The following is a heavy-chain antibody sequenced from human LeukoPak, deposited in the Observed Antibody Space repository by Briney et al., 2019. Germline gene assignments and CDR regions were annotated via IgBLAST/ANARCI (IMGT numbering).Heavy chain of an antibody. D-gene: IGHD4-17*01. V-gene: IGHV3-74*01. CDR3: ARDRTTVTLFDN. J-gene: IGHJ4*02. CDR1: GFTFTSVW. Sequence: PGGCLRLSCAASGFTFTSVWMHWFRQAPGRRLVWISRISTDGAVTGYADSVKGRFTISRDNAKNTLYLQMNSLRAEDTAVYYCARDRTTVTLFDNWGQGALVTVSS. CDR2: ISTDGAVT.